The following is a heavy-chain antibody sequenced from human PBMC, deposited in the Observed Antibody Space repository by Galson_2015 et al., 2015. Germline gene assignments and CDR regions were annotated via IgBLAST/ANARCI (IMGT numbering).Heavy chain of an antibody. CDR3: ARLREGWLDA. V-gene: IGHV2-5*02. Sequence: PALVKPTQPLTLPCTFFGLSLRSSAVGVGWIRQPPGKALEGLELIYWDGDKRFSPSLKSRLTITKDTSKNQVVLTMTNMDPVDTATYYCARLREGWLDAWGQGTLVTVSS. CDR1: GLSLRSSAVG. J-gene: IGHJ5*02. CDR2: IYWDGDK. D-gene: IGHD3-10*01.